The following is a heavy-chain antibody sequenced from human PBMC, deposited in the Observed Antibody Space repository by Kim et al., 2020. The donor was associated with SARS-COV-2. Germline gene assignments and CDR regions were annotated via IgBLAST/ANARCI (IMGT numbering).Heavy chain of an antibody. CDR3: AKDPRSVAYCSSTSCYEETDY. V-gene: IGHV3-23*01. CDR2: ISGSGGST. D-gene: IGHD2-2*01. Sequence: GGSLRLSCAASGFTFSSYAMSWVRQAPGKGLEWVSAISGSGGSTYYADSVKGRFTISRDNSKNTLYLQMNSLRAEDTAVYYCAKDPRSVAYCSSTSCYEETDYWGQGTLVTVSS. CDR1: GFTFSSYA. J-gene: IGHJ4*02.